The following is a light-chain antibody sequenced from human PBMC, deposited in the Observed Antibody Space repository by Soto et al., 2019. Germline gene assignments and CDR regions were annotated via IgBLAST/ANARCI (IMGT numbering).Light chain of an antibody. CDR1: SSDVGGYKY. Sequence: QSALTQPASVSGSPGQSITISCTGTSSDVGGYKYVSWHQQHPGKVPKLIIYEVNNRPSGVSDRFSGSKSGNTASLTISGLHTEDEADYYCSSYISSNTRVFGTGTKLTVL. CDR3: SSYISSNTRV. CDR2: EVN. V-gene: IGLV2-14*01. J-gene: IGLJ1*01.